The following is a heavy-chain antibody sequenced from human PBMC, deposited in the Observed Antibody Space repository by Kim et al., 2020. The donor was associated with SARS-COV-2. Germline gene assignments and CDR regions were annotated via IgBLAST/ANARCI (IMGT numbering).Heavy chain of an antibody. CDR2: INPNSGGT. CDR3: AREGAYYYGSGSYRVEDYYYGMDG. D-gene: IGHD3-10*01. Sequence: ASVKVSCKASGYTFTGYYMHWVRQAPGQGLEWMGWINPNSGGTNYAQTFQGWVTMTRDTSISTAYRELSRLRSDDTAAYYCAREGAYYYGSGSYRVEDYYYGMDGWGQGTTVTVSS. J-gene: IGHJ6*02. V-gene: IGHV1-2*04. CDR1: GYTFTGYY.